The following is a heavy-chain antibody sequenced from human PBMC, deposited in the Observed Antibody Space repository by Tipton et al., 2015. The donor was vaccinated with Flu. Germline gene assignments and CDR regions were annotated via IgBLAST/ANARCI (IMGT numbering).Heavy chain of an antibody. V-gene: IGHV4-38-2*02. Sequence: TLSLTCSVSGDSIGTDYYWAWIRQPPGKGLEWIGNVHQTGITYYNPSLTSRVTLAVDRPRNHFSLRLTSVTAADTAVYYCARDGDYGLIAWGQGSLVTVSS. D-gene: IGHD4-17*01. CDR1: GDSIGTDYY. CDR2: VHQTGIT. J-gene: IGHJ5*02. CDR3: ARDGDYGLIA.